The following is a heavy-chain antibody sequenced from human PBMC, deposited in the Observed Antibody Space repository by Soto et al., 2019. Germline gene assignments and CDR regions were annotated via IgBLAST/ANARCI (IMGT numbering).Heavy chain of an antibody. CDR3: TRCIPGTTASEY. CDR1: GFTFSDYY. V-gene: IGHV3-72*01. J-gene: IGHJ4*02. CDR2: SRDQGNSYST. Sequence: EVQLVESGGGLVQPGGSLRLSCAGSGFTFSDYYIDWVRPAPGKGLEWVGRSRDQGNSYSTDYAASVKGRFTISRDASKNSLFLQMNSLQTDDTALYYSTRCIPGTTASEYWGQGTLVTVSS. D-gene: IGHD1-7*01.